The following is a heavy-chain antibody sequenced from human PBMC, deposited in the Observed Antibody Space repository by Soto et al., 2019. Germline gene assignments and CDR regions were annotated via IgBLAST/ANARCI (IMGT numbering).Heavy chain of an antibody. Sequence: QVTLKESGPTLVKPSQTLTLTCTVSGLSLRTTGVGVGWVRQPPGKALEWLALLYWDVDQCYRPSPRSRLTIARDIYEQQVLLTMTDMDHVDTATYFCVQRRCGGRFLQVYSSHAYNALEVWRQGTTVTVSS. V-gene: IGHV2-5*02. CDR3: VQRRCGGRFLQVYSSHAYNALEV. CDR2: LYWDVDQ. D-gene: IGHD2-15*01. J-gene: IGHJ6*02. CDR1: GLSLRTTGVG.